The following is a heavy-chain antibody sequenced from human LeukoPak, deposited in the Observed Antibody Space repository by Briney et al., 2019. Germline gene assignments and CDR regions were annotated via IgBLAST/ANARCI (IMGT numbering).Heavy chain of an antibody. CDR2: IYPGDSDT. V-gene: IGHV5-51*01. J-gene: IGHJ3*02. Sequence: GESLKISCKGSGYSFTSYWIAWVRQMPGKGLEYMGIIYPGDSDTRYSPSFQGQVTISADKSITTAYLQWSSLKASDTAMYHCARRVGGTTSRAFDIWGQGTMVSVSS. CDR1: GYSFTSYW. D-gene: IGHD1-26*01. CDR3: ARRVGGTTSRAFDI.